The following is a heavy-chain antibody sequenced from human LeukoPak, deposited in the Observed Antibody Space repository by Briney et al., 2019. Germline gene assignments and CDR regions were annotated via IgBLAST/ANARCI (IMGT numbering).Heavy chain of an antibody. D-gene: IGHD3-22*01. Sequence: ASVKVSCKASGYTFTSYGFSWVRQAPGQGLEWMGWISAYNGNTKYAQKLQGRVTMTTDTSTSTSYMELRSLRFDDTAVYYCARDSYDSSGNYLDYWGQGTLVTVSS. CDR2: ISAYNGNT. V-gene: IGHV1-18*01. CDR1: GYTFTSYG. CDR3: ARDSYDSSGNYLDY. J-gene: IGHJ4*02.